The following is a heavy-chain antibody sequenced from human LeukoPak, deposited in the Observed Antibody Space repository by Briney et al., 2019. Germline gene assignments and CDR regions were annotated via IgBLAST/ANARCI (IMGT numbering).Heavy chain of an antibody. D-gene: IGHD6-13*01. J-gene: IGHJ4*02. V-gene: IGHV3-21*01. CDR3: ARDADIAAAGLLDY. CDR1: GFTFSSYS. CDR2: ISSSSSYI. Sequence: GGSLRLSCAASGFTFSSYSMNWVRQAPGKGLEWVSAISSSSSYIYYADSVKGRFTISRDNAKNSLYLQMNSLRAEDTAVYYCARDADIAAAGLLDYWGQGTLVTVSS.